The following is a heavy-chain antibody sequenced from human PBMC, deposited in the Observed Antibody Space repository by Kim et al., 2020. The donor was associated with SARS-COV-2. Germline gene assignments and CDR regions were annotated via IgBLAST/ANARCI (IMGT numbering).Heavy chain of an antibody. CDR2: IYHSGST. CDR1: GASISDTNW. CDR3: ATGPSIATRPFFFDY. D-gene: IGHD6-6*01. Sequence: SETLSITCAVSGASISDTNWWSWVRQPPGKGLEWIGDIYHSGSTNYNPSLESRVTISLDTSKNHFSLSLNSLTAADTAMYYCATGPSIATRPFFFDYWGQGALVTVSS. V-gene: IGHV4-4*02. J-gene: IGHJ4*02.